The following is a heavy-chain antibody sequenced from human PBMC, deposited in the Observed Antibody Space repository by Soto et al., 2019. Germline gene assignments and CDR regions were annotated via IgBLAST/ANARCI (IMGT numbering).Heavy chain of an antibody. CDR2: IHTTENT. CDR3: ARALTSAAGLYFDY. V-gene: IGHV4-4*07. CDR1: GDSISNYY. Sequence: PSGTLSLTCTVSGDSISNYYWSWIRQPAGKGMEWIGRIHTTENTNYNPSLRSRVTMSVDTSNNQFSLKLTSLTAADKAVYYCARALTSAAGLYFDYWGQGPRVPDSS. D-gene: IGHD6-13*01. J-gene: IGHJ4*02.